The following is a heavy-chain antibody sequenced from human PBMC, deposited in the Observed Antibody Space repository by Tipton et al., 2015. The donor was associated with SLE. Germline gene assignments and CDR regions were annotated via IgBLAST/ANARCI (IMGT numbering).Heavy chain of an antibody. D-gene: IGHD6-13*01. V-gene: IGHV4-34*01. J-gene: IGHJ4*02. Sequence: TLSLTCAVYGGSFSGYYWTWIRQPPGKGLEWIGEINHSGSTNYNPSLKSRVTISVDTSKNQFSLKLSSLTAADTAVYYCAGLYSSGWFFDYWGQGTLVTVSS. CDR3: AGLYSSGWFFDY. CDR1: GGSFSGYY. CDR2: INHSGST.